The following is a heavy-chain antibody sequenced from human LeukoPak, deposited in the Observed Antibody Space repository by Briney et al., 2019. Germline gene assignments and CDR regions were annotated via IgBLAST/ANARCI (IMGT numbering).Heavy chain of an antibody. Sequence: PSETLSLTCTVSGGAISSYYWSWIRQPPGKGLEWIGYIYYSGSTNYNPSLKSRVTISVDTSKNQFSLKLSSVTAADTAVYYCARQAPPIFGVVIIGKVDYWGQGTLVTVPS. D-gene: IGHD3-3*01. CDR2: IYYSGST. CDR1: GGAISSYY. V-gene: IGHV4-59*01. J-gene: IGHJ4*02. CDR3: ARQAPPIFGVVIIGKVDY.